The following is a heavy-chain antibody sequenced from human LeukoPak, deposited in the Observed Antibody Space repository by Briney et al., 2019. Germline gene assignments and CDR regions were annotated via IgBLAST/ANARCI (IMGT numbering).Heavy chain of an antibody. CDR3: AKVGSGNDYY. J-gene: IGHJ4*02. Sequence: GGALRLSCAASGFTFSSSAMHWVRQPPGKGLEWVTVISNDESNKYYADSVKGRFTISRGNSKNMLYLQMNSLRTEDTAVYYCAKVGSGNDYYWGQGTLVTVSS. CDR1: GFTFSSSA. V-gene: IGHV3-30*18. CDR2: ISNDESNK. D-gene: IGHD5-12*01.